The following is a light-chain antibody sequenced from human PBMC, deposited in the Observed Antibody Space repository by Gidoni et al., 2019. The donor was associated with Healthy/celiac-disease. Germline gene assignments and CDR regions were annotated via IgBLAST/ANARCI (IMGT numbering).Light chain of an antibody. J-gene: IGKJ4*01. CDR3: QQRSNLLT. CDR1: QSVSSY. V-gene: IGKV3-11*01. Sequence: EIVLTQSPATLSLSPGERATLSCRASQSVSSYLAWYQQKPGQAPRLLIYDASNRATGIPARFSGSGSGTDFTLTLSSLEPEDFAVYYCQQRSNLLTFGGGTKVEIK. CDR2: DAS.